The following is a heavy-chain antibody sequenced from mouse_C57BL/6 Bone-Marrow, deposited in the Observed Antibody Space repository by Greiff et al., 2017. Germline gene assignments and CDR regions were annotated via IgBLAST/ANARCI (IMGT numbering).Heavy chain of an antibody. J-gene: IGHJ1*03. CDR1: GYTFTSYW. Sequence: VQLQQPRPELVRPGSSVKLSCKASGYTFTSYWMDWVKQRPGQGLEWIGNIYPSDSATHYNQKFKDKATLTVDKSSSTAYMQLSSLTSEDSAVYYCAFYSNYLYWYFDVWGTGTTVTVSS. CDR2: IYPSDSAT. V-gene: IGHV1-61*01. CDR3: AFYSNYLYWYFDV. D-gene: IGHD2-5*01.